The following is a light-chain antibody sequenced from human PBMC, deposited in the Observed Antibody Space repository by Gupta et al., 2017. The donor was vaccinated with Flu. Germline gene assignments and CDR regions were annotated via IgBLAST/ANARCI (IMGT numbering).Light chain of an antibody. J-gene: IGKJ4*01. Sequence: DIQMSQSPSSLSASVGDRVTITCRASQNIISYLNWYQQKPGKAPKLLIYAASSLHSGVPSRFSGSGSGTNCIITSSSLQPEDFATYEGPQSDMTPKTFGGGTKVEI. CDR1: QNIISY. CDR3: PQSDMTPKT. CDR2: AAS. V-gene: IGKV1-39*01.